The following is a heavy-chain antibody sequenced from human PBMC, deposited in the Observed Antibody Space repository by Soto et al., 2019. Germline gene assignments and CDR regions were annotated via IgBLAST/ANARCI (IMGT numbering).Heavy chain of an antibody. CDR3: AMTYYYDSSGYTIFDY. J-gene: IGHJ4*02. D-gene: IGHD3-22*01. CDR1: GGTFSSYA. V-gene: IGHV1-69*13. CDR2: IIPIFGTA. Sequence: SVKVSCKASGGTFSSYAISWVRQAPGQGLEWMGGIIPIFGTANYAQKFQGRVTITADESTSTAYMELSSLRSEDTAVYYCAMTYYYDSSGYTIFDYWGQGTLVTVSS.